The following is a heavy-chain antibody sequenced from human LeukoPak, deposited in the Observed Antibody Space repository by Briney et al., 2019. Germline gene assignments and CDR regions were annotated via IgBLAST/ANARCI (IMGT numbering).Heavy chain of an antibody. CDR1: GFSVGTKY. CDR3: ARVGDHYHWYFDL. Sequence: GGSLTLSCEASGFSVGTKYMNWVRQAPGKGLEWLSILYSGPDTYYADSVKGRFTISRDSSKNTLFLHMNGLRTDDTAIYYCARVGDHYHWYFDLWGRGTRVSVSS. CDR2: LYSGPDT. J-gene: IGHJ2*01. D-gene: IGHD3-10*01. V-gene: IGHV3-53*01.